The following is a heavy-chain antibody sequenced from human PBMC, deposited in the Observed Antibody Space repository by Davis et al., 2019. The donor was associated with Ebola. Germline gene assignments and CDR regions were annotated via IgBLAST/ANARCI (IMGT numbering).Heavy chain of an antibody. D-gene: IGHD3-22*01. CDR3: AKEARRYSSGYYYFSYFDY. V-gene: IGHV3-23*01. J-gene: IGHJ4*02. CDR1: GFTFSSYA. CDR2: ISGSGGST. Sequence: GESLKISCAASGFTFSSYAMSWVRQAPGKGLEWVSAISGSGGSTYYADSVKGRFTISRDNSKNTLYLQMNSLRAEDTAVYYCAKEARRYSSGYYYFSYFDYWGQGTLVTVSS.